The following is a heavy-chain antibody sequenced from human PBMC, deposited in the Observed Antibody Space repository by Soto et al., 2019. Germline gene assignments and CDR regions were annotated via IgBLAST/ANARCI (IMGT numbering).Heavy chain of an antibody. CDR3: AKDFESRYFDWLAMAY. CDR2: ISGSGDST. J-gene: IGHJ4*02. CDR1: GFTFSSYV. D-gene: IGHD3-9*01. Sequence: GGSLRLSCAASGFTFSSYVMGWVRQAPGKGLEWVSGISGSGDSTYYADSVKGRFTISRDNSRNTLYLQMNSLRVEDTAVYYCAKDFESRYFDWLAMAYWGQGTLVTV. V-gene: IGHV3-23*01.